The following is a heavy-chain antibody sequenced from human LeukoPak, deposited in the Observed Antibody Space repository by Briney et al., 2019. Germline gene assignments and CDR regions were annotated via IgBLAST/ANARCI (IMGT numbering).Heavy chain of an antibody. V-gene: IGHV3-21*01. CDR3: VRGSYGAYDY. CDR1: GFTFTNYW. Sequence: GGSLRLSCAASGFTFTNYWMSWVRQAPDKGLEWVSAISGSGTPTYSADSVKGRFTVSRDNAKYSLYLQMNSLRAEDTAVYYCVRGSYGAYDYWGQGSLVTVSS. CDR2: ISGSGTPT. D-gene: IGHD4-17*01. J-gene: IGHJ4*02.